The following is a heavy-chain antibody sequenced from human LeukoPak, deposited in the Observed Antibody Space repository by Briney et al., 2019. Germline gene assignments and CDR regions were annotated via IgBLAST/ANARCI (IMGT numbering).Heavy chain of an antibody. CDR2: MTGSGYST. Sequence: GGSLRLSCAASGFTFSSYAMNWVRQAPGKGLEWVAAMTGSGYSTYYAGSVKGRFTISRDNSKNTLYLQMNSLRAEDTAVYYCAKGRGGSTGYFEYWGQGTLVTVSS. V-gene: IGHV3-23*01. J-gene: IGHJ4*02. CDR3: AKGRGGSTGYFEY. CDR1: GFTFSSYA. D-gene: IGHD2-2*01.